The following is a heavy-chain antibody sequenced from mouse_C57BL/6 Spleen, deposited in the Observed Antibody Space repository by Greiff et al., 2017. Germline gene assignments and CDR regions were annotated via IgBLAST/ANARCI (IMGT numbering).Heavy chain of an antibody. CDR3: ARGGKKGNAMDY. CDR1: GYTFTSYW. V-gene: IGHV1-61*01. J-gene: IGHJ4*01. Sequence: QVQLQQPGAELVRPGSSVKLSCKASGYTFTSYWMDWVKQRPGQGLEWIGNIYPSDSETHYNQKFKDKATLTVDKSSSTAYMQLSSLTSEDSAVYYCARGGKKGNAMDYWGQGTSVTVSS. CDR2: IYPSDSET.